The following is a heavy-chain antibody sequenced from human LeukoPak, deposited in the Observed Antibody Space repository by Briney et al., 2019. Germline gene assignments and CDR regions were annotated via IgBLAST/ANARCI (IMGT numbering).Heavy chain of an antibody. J-gene: IGHJ4*02. CDR1: GYTFTELC. CDR3: ATVSW. CDR2: CDPEDGET. Sequence: ASVKVSCKVSGYTFTELCIHWVRQAPGKGREWMGGCDPEDGETLYAQKFQGRVTMTEDTSTDTAYMQLSSLRSEDTAVYYCATVSWWGQGTLVTVSS. V-gene: IGHV1-24*01.